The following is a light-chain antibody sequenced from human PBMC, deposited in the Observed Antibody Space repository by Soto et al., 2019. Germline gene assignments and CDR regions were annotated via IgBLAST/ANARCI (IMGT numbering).Light chain of an antibody. CDR3: QQSYSPLWT. CDR1: QSISNY. V-gene: IGKV1-39*01. Sequence: DIQMTQSPSSLSASVGDRVTITCRASQSISNYLSWYQHKPGKAPKVLIYAASSLQRGVPSRFSGRGSWTDFTLIISSLQPEAFATYYCQQSYSPLWTFGPGTKVEI. CDR2: AAS. J-gene: IGKJ1*01.